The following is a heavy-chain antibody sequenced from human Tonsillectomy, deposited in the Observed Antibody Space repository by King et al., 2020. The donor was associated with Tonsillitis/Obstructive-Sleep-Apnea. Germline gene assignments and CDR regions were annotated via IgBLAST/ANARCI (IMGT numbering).Heavy chain of an antibody. D-gene: IGHD6-19*01. CDR2: ISDNGVGT. CDR1: GFTFTSYA. J-gene: IGHJ6*03. Sequence: VQLVESGGGLVQPGGSLRLSCAASGFTFTSYAMTWVRKAPGKGLEWVSSISDNGVGTHYADSVKGRLTISRENSRNTLYLQMNSLRVYDTAVYYCAGGPAGADYYYMDVWGKGTTVTVSS. V-gene: IGHV3-23*04. CDR3: AGGPAGADYYYMDV.